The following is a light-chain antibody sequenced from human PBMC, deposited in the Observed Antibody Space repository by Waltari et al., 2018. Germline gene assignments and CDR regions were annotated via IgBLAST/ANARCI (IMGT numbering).Light chain of an antibody. CDR1: TPNLGSNL. CDR2: RSD. CDR3: AAWDDSLNGHWV. V-gene: IGLV1-44*01. Sequence: VLTQPPSASGTPGQRVTISCSGSTPNLGSNLVNWYQQVPGKAPKLVIYRSDQRPSGVPDRFSGSKSGSSASLAISGLQSEDEADYYCAAWDDSLNGHWVFGGGTKVTVL. J-gene: IGLJ3*02.